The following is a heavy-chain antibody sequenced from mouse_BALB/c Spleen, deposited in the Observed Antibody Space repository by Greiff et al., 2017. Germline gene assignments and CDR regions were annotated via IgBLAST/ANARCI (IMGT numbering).Heavy chain of an antibody. CDR2: IRNKANGATT. CDR1: GFTFTDYY. J-gene: IGHJ4*01. D-gene: IGHD2-12*01. Sequence: EVKLVESGGGLVQPGGSLRLSCATSGFTFTDYYMSWVRQPPGKALEWLGFIRNKANGATTEYSASVKGRFTISRDNSQSILYLQMNTLRAEDSATYYCAKGAYCYGSAMDYWGQGTSVTVSS. V-gene: IGHV7-3*02. CDR3: AKGAYCYGSAMDY.